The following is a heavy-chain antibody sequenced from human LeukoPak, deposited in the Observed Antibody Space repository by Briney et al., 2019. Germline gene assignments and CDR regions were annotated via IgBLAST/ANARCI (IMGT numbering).Heavy chain of an antibody. J-gene: IGHJ4*02. CDR3: ARTPTGHYGSSGYFPYYFDY. D-gene: IGHD3-22*01. CDR1: GYTFTGYY. Sequence: ASVKVSCKASGYTFTGYYMHWVRQAPGQGLEWMGIINPSGGSTSYAQNLQGRVIMTTDTSTSTAYMELRSLRSDDTAVYYCARTPTGHYGSSGYFPYYFDYWGQGTLVTASS. V-gene: IGHV1-46*01. CDR2: INPSGGST.